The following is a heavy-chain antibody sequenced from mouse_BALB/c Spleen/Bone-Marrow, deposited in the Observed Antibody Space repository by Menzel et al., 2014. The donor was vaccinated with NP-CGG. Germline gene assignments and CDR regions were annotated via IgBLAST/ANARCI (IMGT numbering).Heavy chain of an antibody. J-gene: IGHJ4*01. CDR2: INPSNVDT. CDR1: GYTFTSYY. Sequence: QVQLQQSGAELVKPGASVKLSCKASGYTFTSYYMFWVKQRPGQGLEWIGEINPSNVDTNFNEMFKSKATLTVDKSSNTAYMQLSSLTSEDSAVYYCSRGYYGSTYYYAMDYWGQGTPVTVSS. D-gene: IGHD1-1*01. V-gene: IGHV1S81*02. CDR3: SRGYYGSTYYYAMDY.